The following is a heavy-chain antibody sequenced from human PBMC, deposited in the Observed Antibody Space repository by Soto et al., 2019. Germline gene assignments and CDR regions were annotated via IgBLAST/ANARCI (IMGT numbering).Heavy chain of an antibody. CDR3: ARDDYYDV. J-gene: IGHJ3*01. D-gene: IGHD3-22*01. V-gene: IGHV4-59*01. CDR2: ISDSGST. CDR1: GGSISDYY. Sequence: QVQLQESGPGLVKPSETLSLTCTVSGGSISDYYWSWIRQPPGKGLEWIGYISDSGSTNYSPSLKSRVTISVDTSKNQFSLKLSSETTADTAVYYCARDDYYDVWGQGTMVTVSS.